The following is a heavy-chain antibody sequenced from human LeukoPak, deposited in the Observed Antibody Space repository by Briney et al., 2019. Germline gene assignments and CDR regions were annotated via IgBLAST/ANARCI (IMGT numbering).Heavy chain of an antibody. V-gene: IGHV1-18*04. CDR1: GYTFTGYY. Sequence: ASVKVSCKASGYTFTGYYIHWVRQAPGQGLEWMGWISAYNGNTNYAQKLQGRVTMTTDTSTSTAYMELRSLRSGDTAVYYCARDGDIVVVPAARNWFDPWGQGTLVTVSS. J-gene: IGHJ5*02. CDR2: ISAYNGNT. CDR3: ARDGDIVVVPAARNWFDP. D-gene: IGHD2-2*01.